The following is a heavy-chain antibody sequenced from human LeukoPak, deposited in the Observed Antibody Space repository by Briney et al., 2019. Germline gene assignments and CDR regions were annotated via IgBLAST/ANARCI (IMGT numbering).Heavy chain of an antibody. CDR2: IYYSGST. V-gene: IGHV4-39*01. CDR3: ASYPSPEAWSTIFGVVIPSFDY. Sequence: SETLSLTCTVSGGSISSSSYSWGWIRQPPGKGLEWIGSIYYSGSTYYNPSLKSRVTISVDTSKNQFSLKLSSVTAADTAVYYCASYPSPEAWSTIFGVVIPSFDYWGQGTLVTVSS. CDR1: GGSISSSSYS. J-gene: IGHJ4*02. D-gene: IGHD3-3*01.